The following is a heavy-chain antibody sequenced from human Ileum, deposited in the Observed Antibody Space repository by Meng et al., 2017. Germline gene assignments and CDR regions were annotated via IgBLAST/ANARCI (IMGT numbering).Heavy chain of an antibody. J-gene: IGHJ4*02. CDR3: TRDLGASTWGAGYYES. V-gene: IGHV3-48*03. D-gene: IGHD1-26*01. CDR1: GFRFSNYE. Sequence: GESLKISCAASGFRFSNYEMSWVRQAPGKGLEWVSYISSSGSTIYYADSVQGRFTISRDNVKNSLYLQMSSLRDEDTAVYYCTRDLGASTWGAGYYESWGQGTLVTVSS. CDR2: ISSSGSTI.